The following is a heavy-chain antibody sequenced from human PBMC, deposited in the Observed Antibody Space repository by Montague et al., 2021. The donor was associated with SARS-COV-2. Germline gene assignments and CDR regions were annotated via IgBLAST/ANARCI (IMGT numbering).Heavy chain of an antibody. CDR1: GGSISSYY. V-gene: IGHV4-59*01. CDR2: IYYSGST. CDR3: ARGSGWMGNAFDI. Sequence: SETLSPTCTVSGGSISSYYRSWIRQPPGKGLEWIGYIYYSGSTNXNPSLKSRVTISVDTSKNQFSLKLSSVTAADTAVYYCARGSGWMGNAFDIWGQGAMVTVSS. J-gene: IGHJ3*02. D-gene: IGHD6-19*01.